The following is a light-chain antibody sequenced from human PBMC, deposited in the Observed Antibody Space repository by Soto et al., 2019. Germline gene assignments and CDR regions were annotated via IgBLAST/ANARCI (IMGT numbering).Light chain of an antibody. CDR3: QQYNSYLIT. V-gene: IGKV1-5*03. CDR2: KAS. J-gene: IGKJ5*01. CDR1: QTISSW. Sequence: IQMTQYTSTLSASVGDIVTITCRASQTISSWLAWYQQKPGKAPKLLIYKASSLETGVPSRFSGSGSGTEFTLTINSLQPDDFATYYCQQYNSYLITFGQGTRLEIK.